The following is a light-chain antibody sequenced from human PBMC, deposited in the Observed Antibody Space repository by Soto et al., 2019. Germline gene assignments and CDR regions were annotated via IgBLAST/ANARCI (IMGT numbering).Light chain of an antibody. V-gene: IGKV1-5*03. Sequence: DIQMTQSPSTLSGSVGDRVTITCRASQSISVWLAWYQQKPGKAPKVLIYKASSLESGVPSRFSGSGSGTEFTLTISSLQPDDFATYYCQHYNSYSPTFGQGTKVDIK. CDR3: QHYNSYSPT. CDR2: KAS. CDR1: QSISVW. J-gene: IGKJ1*01.